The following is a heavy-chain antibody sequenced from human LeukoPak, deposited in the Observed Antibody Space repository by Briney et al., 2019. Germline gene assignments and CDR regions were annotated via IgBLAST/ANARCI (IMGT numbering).Heavy chain of an antibody. CDR2: ISGSGGST. CDR3: AKDPRYYDSSSYLY. Sequence: GGSLRLSCAASGFTFGSYAMTWVRQAPGKGLQWVSGISGSGGSTYYADSVNGRFTISRENTKNKLYLQMNSLSAEDTAVYYCAKDPRYYDSSSYLYWGQGTLVTISP. CDR1: GFTFGSYA. V-gene: IGHV3-23*01. J-gene: IGHJ4*02. D-gene: IGHD3-22*01.